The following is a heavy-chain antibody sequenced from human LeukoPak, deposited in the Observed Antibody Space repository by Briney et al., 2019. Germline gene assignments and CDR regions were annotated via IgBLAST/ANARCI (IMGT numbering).Heavy chain of an antibody. J-gene: IGHJ4*02. CDR1: GFTFSTAA. D-gene: IGHD1-26*01. CDR3: AKDFSPVVGATDY. V-gene: IGHV3-23*01. Sequence: GGSLRLSCAASGFTFSTAAMSWVRQAPGKGLEWVSTTDEGGDGRHFSDSVKGRFTISRDNSKNTLYLHMNSLTVEDTALYYCAKDFSPVVGATDYWGQGTLVTVSS. CDR2: TDEGGDGR.